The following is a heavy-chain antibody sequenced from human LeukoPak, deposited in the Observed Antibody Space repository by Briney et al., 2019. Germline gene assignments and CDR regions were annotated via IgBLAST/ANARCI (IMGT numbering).Heavy chain of an antibody. J-gene: IGHJ5*02. V-gene: IGHV3-23*01. CDR1: GFIFSTHA. Sequence: GGSLSLSCAASGFIFSTHAMSWVRLAPGRGLEWVSVVSSGGGTTYYADFVKGRFTISRNNSMSTLSLQMRSLGVEDTAVYYCAKDLWFDPWGQGTLVTVSS. CDR3: AKDLWFDP. CDR2: VSSGGGTT.